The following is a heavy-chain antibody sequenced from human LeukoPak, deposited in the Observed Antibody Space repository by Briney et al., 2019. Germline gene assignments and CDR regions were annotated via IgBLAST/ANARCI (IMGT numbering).Heavy chain of an antibody. CDR2: IRSKAYGGTT. D-gene: IGHD6-13*01. Sequence: GGSLRLSCTASGFTFGDYAMSWVRQAPGKGLEWVGFIRSKAYGGTTEYAASVKGRFTISRDNSKNTLYLQMNSLRAEDTAVYYCARSIAAAPNLPFVYWGQGTLVTVSS. CDR3: ARSIAAAPNLPFVY. CDR1: GFTFGDYA. V-gene: IGHV3-49*04. J-gene: IGHJ4*02.